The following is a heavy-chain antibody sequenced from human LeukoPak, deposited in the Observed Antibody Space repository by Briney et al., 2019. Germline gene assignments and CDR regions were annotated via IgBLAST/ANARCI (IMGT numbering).Heavy chain of an antibody. CDR2: NNPNSGDT. CDR3: ARGVPPSYSSAWYVNY. Sequence: VASVKVSCKASGYTFTGYYMHWVRQAPGQGLEWMGWNNPNSGDTNYAQKFQGRVTMTRDTSISTAYMELSRLGSDDTAVYYCARGVPPSYSSAWYVNYWGQGALVTVSS. V-gene: IGHV1-2*02. D-gene: IGHD6-19*01. J-gene: IGHJ4*02. CDR1: GYTFTGYY.